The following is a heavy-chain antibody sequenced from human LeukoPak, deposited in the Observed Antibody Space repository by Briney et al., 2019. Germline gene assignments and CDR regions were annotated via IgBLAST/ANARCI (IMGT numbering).Heavy chain of an antibody. D-gene: IGHD2-15*01. CDR2: INHSGST. CDR1: GGSFSGYY. Sequence: SETLSLTCAVYGGSFSGYYWSWIRQPPGKGLEWIGEINHSGSTNYNPSLKSRVTISVDTSKNQFSLKLSSVTAADTAVYYCARGRPNEGYCSGGSCYGPDYWGQGTLVTVSS. J-gene: IGHJ4*02. V-gene: IGHV4-34*01. CDR3: ARGRPNEGYCSGGSCYGPDY.